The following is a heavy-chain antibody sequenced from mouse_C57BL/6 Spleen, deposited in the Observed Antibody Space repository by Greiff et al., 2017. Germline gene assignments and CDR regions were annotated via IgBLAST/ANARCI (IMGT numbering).Heavy chain of an antibody. Sequence: EVQGVESGGGLVKPGGSLKLSCAASGFTFSSYAMSWVRQTPEKRLEWVATISDGGSYTYYPDNVKGRFTISRDNAKNNLYLQMSHLKSEDTAMYYCARDYDGYLDYWGQGTTLTVSS. CDR2: ISDGGSYT. CDR3: ARDYDGYLDY. V-gene: IGHV5-4*01. J-gene: IGHJ2*01. D-gene: IGHD2-3*01. CDR1: GFTFSSYA.